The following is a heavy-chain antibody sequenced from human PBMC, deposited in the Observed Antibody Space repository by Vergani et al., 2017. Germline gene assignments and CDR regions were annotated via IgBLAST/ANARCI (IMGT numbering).Heavy chain of an antibody. V-gene: IGHV5-51*01. D-gene: IGHD3-10*01. Sequence: EKQLVQSGSETKKPGESLKISCQAFGYIFSNFWIGWVRQRPGRGLEWMGIIYPGDSEVKSNPTFRGQVIFSVDTSVNTAYLQWRSLQASDTATYFCASGGHGSENGGDLQLWGQGTNITVSS. CDR2: IYPGDSEV. J-gene: IGHJ3*01. CDR1: GYIFSNFW. CDR3: ASGGHGSENGGDLQL.